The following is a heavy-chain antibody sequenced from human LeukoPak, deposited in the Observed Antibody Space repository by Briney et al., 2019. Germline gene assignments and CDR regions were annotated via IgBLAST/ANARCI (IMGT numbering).Heavy chain of an antibody. V-gene: IGHV3-11*04. CDR2: ISSSGSTI. CDR3: ARKPIVNSAWYYFDY. CDR1: GFTFSDYY. Sequence: GGSLRLSCAASGFTFSDYYMSWIRQAPGKGLEWVSYISSSGSTIYYADSVKGRFTISRDNAKNSLYLQMNSLRAEDTAVYYCARKPIVNSAWYYFDYWGQGTLVTVSS. J-gene: IGHJ4*02. D-gene: IGHD3-22*01.